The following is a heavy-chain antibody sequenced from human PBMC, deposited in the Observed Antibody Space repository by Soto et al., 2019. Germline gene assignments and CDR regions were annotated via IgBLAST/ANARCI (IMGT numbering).Heavy chain of an antibody. J-gene: IGHJ5*02. CDR2: IYTSGST. CDR3: ARGSSIAARPDWFDP. V-gene: IGHV4-4*07. CDR1: GGSISSYY. Sequence: SETLSLTCTVSGGSISSYYWSWIRQPAGKGLEWIGRIYTSGSTNYNPSLKSRVTMSVDTSKNQFSLKLSSVTAADTAVYYCARGSSIAARPDWFDPWGQGTLVTVSA. D-gene: IGHD6-6*01.